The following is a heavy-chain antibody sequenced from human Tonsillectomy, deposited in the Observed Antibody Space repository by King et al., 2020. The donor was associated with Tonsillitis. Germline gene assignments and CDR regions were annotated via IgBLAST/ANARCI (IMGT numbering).Heavy chain of an antibody. D-gene: IGHD3-22*01. CDR3: ARWRSSGYIGLWYFYGMDV. V-gene: IGHV5-51*01. CDR1: GYRFTSYW. Sequence: DVQLVESGAEVKKPGESLKISCKGSGYRFTSYWIGWVRQMPGKGLEWMGSIYPGDSDTRYSPSFQGQVTISADKSISTAYLQWSSLKASDTAMYYCARWRSSGYIGLWYFYGMDVWGQGTAVTVSS. CDR2: IYPGDSDT. J-gene: IGHJ6*02.